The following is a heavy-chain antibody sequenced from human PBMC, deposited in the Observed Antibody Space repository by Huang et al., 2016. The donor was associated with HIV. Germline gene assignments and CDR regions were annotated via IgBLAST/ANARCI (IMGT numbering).Heavy chain of an antibody. CDR1: GFTVSSYS. CDR3: ASEIAAASIDY. V-gene: IGHV3-21*01. J-gene: IGHJ4*02. Sequence: EVQLVESGGGLVKPGGSLRLSCAASGFTVSSYSMNWVRQAPGKGLEWVSTSSSSSSYIYYADSVKGRFTIARDNAKNSLYLQMNSLRAEDTAVYYCASEIAAASIDYWGQGTLVTVSS. D-gene: IGHD6-13*01. CDR2: SSSSSSYI.